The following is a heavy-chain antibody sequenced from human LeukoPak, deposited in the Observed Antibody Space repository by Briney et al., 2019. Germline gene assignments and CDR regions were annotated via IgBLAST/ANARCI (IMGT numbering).Heavy chain of an antibody. CDR1: GFTFSSYW. J-gene: IGHJ4*02. CDR3: ASLGVTGYFDY. D-gene: IGHD2-8*01. Sequence: GGSPRLSCAASGFTFSSYWMSWVRQAPGKGLEWVANIKQDGSEKYYVDSVKGRFTISRDNAKNSLYLQMNSLRAEDTAVYYCASLGVTGYFDYWGQGTLVTVSS. V-gene: IGHV3-7*01. CDR2: IKQDGSEK.